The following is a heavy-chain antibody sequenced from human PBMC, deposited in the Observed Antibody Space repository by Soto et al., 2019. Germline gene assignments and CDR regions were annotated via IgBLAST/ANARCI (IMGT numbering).Heavy chain of an antibody. CDR2: ISHDGINK. D-gene: IGHD6-19*01. J-gene: IGHJ5*02. Sequence: QVRLVESGGGVVQPGRSLRLSCTASGFSFSSYAMYWFRQPPGKGLEWVAVISHDGINKHYADSVKGRVTVSRDNSNHSLDLQLNSLGGEDTAMYYCARDMYSSDYFAKWFEPWGQGTLVTVSS. V-gene: IGHV3-30-3*01. CDR1: GFSFSSYA. CDR3: ARDMYSSDYFAKWFEP.